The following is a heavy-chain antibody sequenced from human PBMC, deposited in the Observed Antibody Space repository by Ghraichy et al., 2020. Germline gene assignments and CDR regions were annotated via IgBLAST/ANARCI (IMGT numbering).Heavy chain of an antibody. CDR1: GFTVSSNY. Sequence: LSLTCAASGFTVSSNYMNWVRQAPGKGLEWVSIIYSGGSTYYADSVKGRFTISRDNSKNTLYLQMNSLRVEDTAVYYCARASGNWFYPWGQGTLVTVSS. D-gene: IGHD5-12*01. CDR3: ARASGNWFYP. J-gene: IGHJ5*02. V-gene: IGHV3-53*01. CDR2: IYSGGST.